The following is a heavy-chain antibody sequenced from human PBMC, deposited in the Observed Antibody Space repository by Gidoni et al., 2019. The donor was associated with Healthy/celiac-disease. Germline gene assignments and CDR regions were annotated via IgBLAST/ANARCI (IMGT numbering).Heavy chain of an antibody. CDR3: ARDSTYDGMDV. CDR2: IYYSGST. J-gene: IGHJ6*02. Sequence: QVQLQESGPGLVKPSETLSLTCTVSGGSISSYYWSWIRQPPGKGLEWIGYIYYSGSTNYNPSLKSRVTISVDTSKNQFSLKLSSVTAADTAVYYCARDSTYDGMDVWGQGTTVTVSS. V-gene: IGHV4-59*01. CDR1: GGSISSYY. D-gene: IGHD2-2*01.